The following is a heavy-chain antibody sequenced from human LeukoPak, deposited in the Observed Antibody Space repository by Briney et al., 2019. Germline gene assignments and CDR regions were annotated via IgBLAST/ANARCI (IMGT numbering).Heavy chain of an antibody. V-gene: IGHV3-23*01. J-gene: IGHJ3*02. CDR3: ARDWPSEWQQLPGYDAVDI. D-gene: IGHD6-13*01. CDR1: GFAYSSYA. CDR2: ISGSGGST. Sequence: GGSLRLSCAASGFAYSSYAMSWVRQPPRKALEWVSSISGSGGSTYDADSVKGRFTISRDNSKNTLDLQMSSLRADDTAVYYCARDWPSEWQQLPGYDAVDIWGQGAMVTVSS.